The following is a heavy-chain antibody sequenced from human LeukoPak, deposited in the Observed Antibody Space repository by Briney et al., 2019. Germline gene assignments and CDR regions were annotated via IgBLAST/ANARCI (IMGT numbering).Heavy chain of an antibody. D-gene: IGHD6-19*01. V-gene: IGHV3-66*01. J-gene: IGHJ4*02. CDR2: IYSGGST. CDR3: ARDGAKSSGWQKRVLFDY. CDR1: GFTVGSNY. Sequence: GGSLRLSCAASGFTVGSNYMSWVRQAPGKGLEWVSVIYSGGSTYYADSVKGRFTISRDNSKNTLYLQMNSLRAEDTAVYYCARDGAKSSGWQKRVLFDYWGQGTLVTVSS.